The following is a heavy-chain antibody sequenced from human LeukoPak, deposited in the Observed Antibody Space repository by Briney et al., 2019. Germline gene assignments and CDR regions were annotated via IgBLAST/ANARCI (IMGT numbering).Heavy chain of an antibody. CDR1: GFTFSSYA. D-gene: IGHD3-22*01. Sequence: GESLKISCAASGFTFSSYAMSWVRQAPGKGLEWVSAISGNGGSTYYAGSVKGRFTISRDNSKNTLYLQMNSLRAEDTAVYYCAKEKLRDYDSSGSFDYWGQGTLVTVSS. J-gene: IGHJ4*02. V-gene: IGHV3-23*01. CDR3: AKEKLRDYDSSGSFDY. CDR2: ISGNGGST.